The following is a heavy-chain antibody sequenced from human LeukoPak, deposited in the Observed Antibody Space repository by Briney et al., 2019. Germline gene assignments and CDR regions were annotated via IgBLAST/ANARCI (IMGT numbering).Heavy chain of an antibody. Sequence: GGSLRLSCEASGFTFSKYSMTWVRQAPGKGPEWVSYISSSSGAIYYADSARGRFTISRDNAKSSLYLQMNSLRPDDTAVYYCARDIYYGGNYDYWGQGTLVTVSS. CDR1: GFTFSKYS. CDR2: ISSSSGAI. J-gene: IGHJ4*02. V-gene: IGHV3-48*01. CDR3: ARDIYYGGNYDY. D-gene: IGHD4-17*01.